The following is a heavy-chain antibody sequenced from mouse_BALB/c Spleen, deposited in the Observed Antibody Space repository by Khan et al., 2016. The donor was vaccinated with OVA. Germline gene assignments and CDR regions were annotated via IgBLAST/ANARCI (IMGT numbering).Heavy chain of an antibody. Sequence: QVQLKQSGAELAKPGASVKMSCKASGYTFINYWILWVKQRPGQGLEWIGYINPSTGYTEYNQNFKDKATLTADKSSSTAYMKRSSLTSEDSAVYYCARRGLRWDFDYWGQGTTLTVSS. D-gene: IGHD1-1*01. CDR1: GYTFINYW. J-gene: IGHJ2*01. V-gene: IGHV1-7*01. CDR2: INPSTGYT. CDR3: ARRGLRWDFDY.